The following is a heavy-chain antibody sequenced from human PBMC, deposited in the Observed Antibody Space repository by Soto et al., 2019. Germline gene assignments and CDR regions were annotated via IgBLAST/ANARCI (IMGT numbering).Heavy chain of an antibody. CDR3: ANLSPRYVHY. Sequence: GESLKISCKGSGYSFTSYWIGWVRQMPGKGLEWMGIIYPGDSDTRYSPSFQGQVTMSADKSSSTAYLQWSSLRASDTAMYFCANLSPRYVHYWGHGTLVTVSS. J-gene: IGHJ4*01. V-gene: IGHV5-51*01. CDR2: IYPGDSDT. CDR1: GYSFTSYW.